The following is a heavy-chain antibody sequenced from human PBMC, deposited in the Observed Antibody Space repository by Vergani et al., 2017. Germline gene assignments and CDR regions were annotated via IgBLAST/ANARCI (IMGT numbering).Heavy chain of an antibody. CDR2: ISKDGTNT. V-gene: IGHV3-30*03. Sequence: QVSLVESGGGVVKPGRSLTLTCSASEFGFRNFALHGFSRPPGKGRDWLATISKDGTNTYYEPSVRGRFAVSRDNFKNTMYLQMDRLTTDDTAVYFCARDGTDIFVSSSDYSHLLYYWGQGILVTVSS. CDR1: EFGFRNFA. D-gene: IGHD3-22*01. CDR3: ARDGTDIFVSSSDYSHLLYY. J-gene: IGHJ4*02.